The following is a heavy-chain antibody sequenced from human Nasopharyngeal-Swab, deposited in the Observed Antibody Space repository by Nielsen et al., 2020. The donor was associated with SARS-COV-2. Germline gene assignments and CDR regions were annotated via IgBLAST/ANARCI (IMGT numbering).Heavy chain of an antibody. CDR3: ATTSARSLWQWQITGGYFDY. CDR2: IYYSGST. D-gene: IGHD6-19*01. J-gene: IGHJ4*02. V-gene: IGHV4-31*03. Sequence: SETQSLTCTVSGGSISSGGYYWSWIRQHPGKGLEWIGYIYYSGSTYYNPSLKSRVTISVDTSKNQFSLKLSSVTAADTAVYYCATTSARSLWQWQITGGYFDYWGQGTLVTVSS. CDR1: GGSISSGGYY.